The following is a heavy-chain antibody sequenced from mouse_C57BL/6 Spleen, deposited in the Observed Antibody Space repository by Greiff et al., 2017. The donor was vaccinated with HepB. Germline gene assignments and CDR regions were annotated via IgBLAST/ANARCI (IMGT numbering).Heavy chain of an antibody. D-gene: IGHD4-1*02. Sequence: VQLKESGAELVRPGTSVKMSCKASGYTFTNYWIGWAKQRPGHGLEWIGDIYPGGGYTNYNEKFKGKATLTADKSSSTAYMQFSSLTSEDSAIYYCARGGDQLGGYYFDYWGQGTTLTVSS. CDR3: ARGGDQLGGYYFDY. CDR1: GYTFTNYW. J-gene: IGHJ2*01. CDR2: IYPGGGYT. V-gene: IGHV1-63*01.